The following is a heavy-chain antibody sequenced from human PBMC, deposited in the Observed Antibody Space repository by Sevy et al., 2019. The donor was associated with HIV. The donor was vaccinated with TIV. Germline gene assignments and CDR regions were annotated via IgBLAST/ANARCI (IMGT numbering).Heavy chain of an antibody. D-gene: IGHD3-9*01. Sequence: GGSLRLSCAVSGFTVSAKYMSWVRQAPGKGLEWVSIIYSVASGSETYYADSVKGRFTISRDYSNNTLYLQMNSLRAEDTAMYYCVRDLPPSSDWFSGTGRGDYWGQGTLVTVSS. CDR1: GFTVSAKY. V-gene: IGHV3-53*01. CDR2: IYSVASGSET. CDR3: VRDLPPSSDWFSGTGRGDY. J-gene: IGHJ4*02.